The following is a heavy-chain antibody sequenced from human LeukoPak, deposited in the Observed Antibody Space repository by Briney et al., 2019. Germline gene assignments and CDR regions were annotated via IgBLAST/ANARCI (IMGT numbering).Heavy chain of an antibody. CDR1: GGTFISYA. CDR3: ARAPIGYCSGGSCYKYYYYYMDV. CDR2: IIPIFGRA. J-gene: IGHJ6*03. D-gene: IGHD2-15*01. Sequence: SVKVSCKASGGTFISYAISGVRQAPGQGLGWMGGIIPIFGRANYEQKFQGRVTITADESTSTAYMELSSLRSEDTAVYYCARAPIGYCSGGSCYKYYYYYMDVWGKGTTVTVSS. V-gene: IGHV1-69*13.